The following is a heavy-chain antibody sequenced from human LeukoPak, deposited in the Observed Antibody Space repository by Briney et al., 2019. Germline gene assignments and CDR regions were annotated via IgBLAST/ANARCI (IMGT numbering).Heavy chain of an antibody. J-gene: IGHJ4*02. CDR1: GGSISSSSYY. CDR3: ARDRPGGSSLDY. V-gene: IGHV4-39*07. D-gene: IGHD6-13*01. CDR2: IYYSGST. Sequence: SETLSLTCTVSGGSISSSSYYWGWIRQPPGKGLEWIGSIYYSGSTYYNPSLKSRVTISVDTSKNQFSLKLSSVTAADTAVYYCARDRPGGSSLDYWGQGTLVTVSS.